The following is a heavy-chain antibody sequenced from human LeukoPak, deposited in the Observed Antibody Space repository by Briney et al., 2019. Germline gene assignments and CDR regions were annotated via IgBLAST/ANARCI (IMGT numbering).Heavy chain of an antibody. CDR1: GYTFTDYY. D-gene: IGHD3-10*02. CDR2: VDPEDGET. V-gene: IGHV1-69-2*01. J-gene: IGHJ4*02. CDR3: ARAYIRGEGFDY. Sequence: ASVKVSCKASGYTFTDYYMHWVQQAPGKGLEWMGRVDPEDGETIYAEKFQGRVTITADTSTDTAYMELSSLRSEDTAVYYCARAYIRGEGFDYWGQGTLVTVSS.